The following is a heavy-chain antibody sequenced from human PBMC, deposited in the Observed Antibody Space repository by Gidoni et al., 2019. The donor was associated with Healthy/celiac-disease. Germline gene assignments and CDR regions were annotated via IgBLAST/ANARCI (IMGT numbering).Heavy chain of an antibody. V-gene: IGHV4-59*01. Sequence: QVQLQESGPGLVKPSETLSLTCTVSGGSISRYYWSWIRQPPGKGLEWIGYIYYSGSTNYNPSLKSRVTISVDTSKNQFSLKLSSVTAADTAVYYCARDPGGYYDFWSGYYRGYFDYWGQGTLVTVSS. CDR2: IYYSGST. D-gene: IGHD3-3*01. CDR3: ARDPGGYYDFWSGYYRGYFDY. CDR1: GGSISRYY. J-gene: IGHJ4*02.